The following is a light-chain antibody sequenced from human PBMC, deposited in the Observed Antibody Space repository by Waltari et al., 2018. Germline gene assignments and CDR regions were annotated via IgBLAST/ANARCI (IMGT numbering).Light chain of an antibody. CDR2: DAS. V-gene: IGKV1-33*01. J-gene: IGKJ2*01. Sequence: DIQMTQSPSSLSASVGDRVTITCQASQDISNYLNCYQEKPGKAPELLICDASNLETGVPSRFSGSGSGTEFTLTISSLQAEDVAVYYCQHYYSSPYTFGQGTKLEIK. CDR3: QHYYSSPYT. CDR1: QDISNY.